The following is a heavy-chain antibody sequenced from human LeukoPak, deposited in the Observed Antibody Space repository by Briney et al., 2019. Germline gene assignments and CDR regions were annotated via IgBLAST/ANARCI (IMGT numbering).Heavy chain of an antibody. V-gene: IGHV2-5*01. CDR2: IYWNGDK. CDR3: AHRLLGSGWYRAFDY. J-gene: IGHJ4*02. CDR1: GFSLSTSVVG. Sequence: SGPTLVNPTQTLTLTCTFSGFSLSTSVVGVGWIRQPPGKALEWLALIYWNGDKRYNPSLKSRLTITKDTSKNQVVLTMTNMDPVDTATYYCAHRLLGSGWYRAFDYWGQGTLVTVSS. D-gene: IGHD6-19*01.